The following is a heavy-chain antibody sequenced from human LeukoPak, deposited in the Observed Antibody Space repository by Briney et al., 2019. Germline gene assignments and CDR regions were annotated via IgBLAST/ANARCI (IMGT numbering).Heavy chain of an antibody. CDR3: VKSGIAVSGTDY. D-gene: IGHD6-19*01. V-gene: IGHV3-64D*09. J-gene: IGHJ4*02. Sequence: PGGSLRLSCSASGFTFSSYAMHWVRQAPRKGLEYVSAITSKGGSTYYADSVKGRFTISRDNSKNTLYLQMSSLRAEDTAVYYCVKSGIAVSGTDYWGQGTLVTVSS. CDR1: GFTFSSYA. CDR2: ITSKGGST.